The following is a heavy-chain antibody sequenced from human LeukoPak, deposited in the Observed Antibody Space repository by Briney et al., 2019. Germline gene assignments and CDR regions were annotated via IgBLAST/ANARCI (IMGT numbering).Heavy chain of an antibody. J-gene: IGHJ4*02. CDR2: INHSGST. V-gene: IGHV4-34*01. D-gene: IGHD6-13*01. Sequence: SETLSLTCAVYGGSFSGYYWSWIRQPPGKGLEWIGEINHSGSTNYNPSLKSRVTISVDTSKNQFSLKLSSVTAADTAVYYCAREPIAAAGTPSDYWGQGTLVTVSS. CDR3: AREPIAAAGTPSDY. CDR1: GGSFSGYY.